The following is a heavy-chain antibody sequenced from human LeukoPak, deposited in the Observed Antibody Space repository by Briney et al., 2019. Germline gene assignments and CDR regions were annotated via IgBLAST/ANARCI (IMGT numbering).Heavy chain of an antibody. CDR1: GGSISSYY. D-gene: IGHD3-10*01. V-gene: IGHV4-4*07. CDR2: IYTSGST. CDR3: AREGTSGGLNWLDP. J-gene: IGHJ5*02. Sequence: SETLSLTCTVSGGSISSYYWSWIRQPAGKGLEWIGRIYTSGSTNYNPSLKSRVTMSVDTSKNQFSLRLSSVNAADTAVYFCAREGTSGGLNWLDPWGREPWSPSPQ.